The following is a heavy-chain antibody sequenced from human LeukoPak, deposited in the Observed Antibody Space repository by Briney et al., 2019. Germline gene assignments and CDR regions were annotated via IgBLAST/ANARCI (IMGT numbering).Heavy chain of an antibody. V-gene: IGHV1-3*01. Sequence: ASVKVSCKASGYTFTSYAMHWVRQAPGQRPEWMGWINAGNGNTKYSQKFQGRVTITRDTSASTAYMELSSLRSEDTAVYYCARRARVAVAGAPIDYWGQGTLVTVSS. CDR2: INAGNGNT. D-gene: IGHD6-19*01. CDR1: GYTFTSYA. CDR3: ARRARVAVAGAPIDY. J-gene: IGHJ4*02.